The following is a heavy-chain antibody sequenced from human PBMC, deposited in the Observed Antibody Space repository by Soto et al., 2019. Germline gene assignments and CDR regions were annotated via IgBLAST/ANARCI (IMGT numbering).Heavy chain of an antibody. CDR1: GGTFSRSS. V-gene: IGHV1-69*01. D-gene: IGHD3-10*01. Sequence: QVHLVQSGAEVKKPGSSVKVSCRASGGTFSRSSIAWVRQAPGQGLEWMGGIAPLYGTANYAQRLQGRVTITAHESTGTAYMELSGLRAEDTAVYYCASEIRYYGSGLVDSWGQGTLVIVSA. CDR3: ASEIRYYGSGLVDS. CDR2: IAPLYGTA. J-gene: IGHJ4*02.